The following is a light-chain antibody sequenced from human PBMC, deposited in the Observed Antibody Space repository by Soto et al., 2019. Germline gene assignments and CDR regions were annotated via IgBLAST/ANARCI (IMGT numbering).Light chain of an antibody. CDR1: QSISTS. CDR3: QQSSSSPRT. CDR2: DAS. J-gene: IGKJ1*01. Sequence: DNQMTQTPSSLSASVGDRVTITCQASQSISTSLNWYQQKPGKAPKVLIYDASSLQGGLPSRFRGSGSGTDFTLTITSLQPEDFATYYCQQSSSSPRTFGQGTKVDI. V-gene: IGKV1-39*01.